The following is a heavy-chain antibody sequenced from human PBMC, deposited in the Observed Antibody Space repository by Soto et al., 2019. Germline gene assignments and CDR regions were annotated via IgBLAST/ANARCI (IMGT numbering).Heavy chain of an antibody. CDR2: INPNSGGT. D-gene: IGHD2-2*01. CDR1: GYTFTGYY. V-gene: IGHV1-2*04. J-gene: IGHJ6*03. Sequence: ASVKVSCKASGYTFTGYYMHWLRQAPGQGLEWMGWINPNSGGTNYAQKFQGWVTMTRDTSISTAYMELSRLRSDDTAVYYCARGYCSSTSCSTYYYYYMDVWGKGTTVTVSS. CDR3: ARGYCSSTSCSTYYYYYMDV.